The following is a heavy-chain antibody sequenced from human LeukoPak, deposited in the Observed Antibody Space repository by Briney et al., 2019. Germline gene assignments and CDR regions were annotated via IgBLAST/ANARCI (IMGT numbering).Heavy chain of an antibody. J-gene: IGHJ5*02. CDR2: IYHSGST. V-gene: IGHV4-38-2*02. CDR3: AKDGYYGELDPTGGWFDP. Sequence: PSETLSLTCTVSGYSISSGYYWGWIRQPPGTGLEWIGSIYHSGSTYYNPSLKSRVTLSVDTSKNQFSLKLSSVTAADTALYYCAKDGYYGELDPTGGWFDPWGQGTLVIVSS. D-gene: IGHD3-10*01. CDR1: GYSISSGYY.